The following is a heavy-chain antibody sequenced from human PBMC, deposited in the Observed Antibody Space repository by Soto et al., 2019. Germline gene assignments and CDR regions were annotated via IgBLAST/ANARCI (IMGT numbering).Heavy chain of an antibody. J-gene: IGHJ6*02. CDR1: GFIFRSYA. D-gene: IGHD6-13*01. CDR2: ISGSGGST. Sequence: EVQLLESGGGLVQPGVSLTLSCAASGFIFRSYAMIWVRRAPGKGLVWVSAISGSGGSTYYADSVKGRFTISRDNSKNTLYLQMNSLRAEDTAVYYCAKAAGAAAGYYYYGMDVWGQGTTVTVSS. V-gene: IGHV3-23*01. CDR3: AKAAGAAAGYYYYGMDV.